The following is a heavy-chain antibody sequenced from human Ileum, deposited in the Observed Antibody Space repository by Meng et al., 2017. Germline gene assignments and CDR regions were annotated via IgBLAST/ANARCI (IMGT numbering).Heavy chain of an antibody. J-gene: IGHJ5*02. V-gene: IGHV4-59*01. CDR2: ISYVGLT. CDR3: ARVGFCESGSCHREWFDP. D-gene: IGHD3-22*01. Sequence: QWQLCGPGTGLAKPAATLSLTCTVSDGSIDNIYWTWIRQPPGKRLEWIGYISYVGLTDYNSSLKGRVTISLDTSKDQFSLTLTSVTAADTAVYYCARVGFCESGSCHREWFDPWGQGTLVTVSS. CDR1: DGSIDNIY.